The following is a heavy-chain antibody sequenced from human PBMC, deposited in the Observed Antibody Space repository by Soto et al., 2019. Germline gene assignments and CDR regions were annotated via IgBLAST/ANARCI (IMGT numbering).Heavy chain of an antibody. Sequence: GGSLRLSCAASGFTFSSYAMSWVRQAPGKGLEWVSAISGSGGSTYYADSVKGRFTISRGNSKNTLYLQMNSLRAEDTAVYYCANPTDYYYGMDVWGQGTTVTVSS. CDR2: ISGSGGST. J-gene: IGHJ6*02. CDR1: GFTFSSYA. CDR3: ANPTDYYYGMDV. V-gene: IGHV3-23*01.